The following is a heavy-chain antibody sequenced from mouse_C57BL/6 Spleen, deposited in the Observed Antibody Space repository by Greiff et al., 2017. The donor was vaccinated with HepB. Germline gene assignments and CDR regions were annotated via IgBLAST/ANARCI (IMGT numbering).Heavy chain of an antibody. J-gene: IGHJ4*01. V-gene: IGHV1-80*01. Sequence: VQLQQSGAELVKPGASVKISCKASGYAFSSYWMNWVKQRPGKGLEWIGQIYPGDGDTNYNGKFKGKATLTADKSSSTAYMQLSSLTSEDSAVYFCARPCPAQSSYAMDYWGQGTSVTVSS. CDR2: IYPGDGDT. CDR1: GYAFSSYW. CDR3: ARPCPAQSSYAMDY.